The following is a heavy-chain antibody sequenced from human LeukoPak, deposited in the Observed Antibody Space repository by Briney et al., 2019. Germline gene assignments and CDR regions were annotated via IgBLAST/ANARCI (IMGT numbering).Heavy chain of an antibody. CDR1: GYTFSDYY. D-gene: IGHD2-2*01. CDR3: ARCSVVVPAAINWFDP. Sequence: ASVKVSCKASGYTFSDYYMHWVRQAPGQGLEWMGWMNPKNGGTNYAQKFQGRVIMTRDMSINTACMELSRLTSDDTAVYYCARCSVVVPAAINWFDPWGQGTLVTVSS. CDR2: MNPKNGGT. J-gene: IGHJ5*02. V-gene: IGHV1-2*02.